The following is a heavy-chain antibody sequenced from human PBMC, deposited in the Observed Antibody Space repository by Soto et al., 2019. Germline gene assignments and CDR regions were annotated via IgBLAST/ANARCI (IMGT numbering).Heavy chain of an antibody. Sequence: ETPSITCTVSGGSISSSSYYWGWIRQPPGKGLEWIGSIHYSGSTYYNPSLKSRVTISVDTSKNQFSLKLSSVTAADTAVYYCARHWGGDSSFNPIDYWGQGTLVTVSS. D-gene: IGHD3-16*01. CDR2: IHYSGST. J-gene: IGHJ4*02. V-gene: IGHV4-39*01. CDR3: ARHWGGDSSFNPIDY. CDR1: GGSISSSSYY.